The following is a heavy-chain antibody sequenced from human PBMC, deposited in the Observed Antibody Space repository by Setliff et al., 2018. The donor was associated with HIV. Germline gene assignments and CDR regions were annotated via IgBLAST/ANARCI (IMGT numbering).Heavy chain of an antibody. J-gene: IGHJ3*02. CDR3: ARIWVGWLQLGDAFDI. CDR1: GGTFSSYA. CDR2: IIPIFGTA. Sequence: ASVKVSCKASGGTFSSYAISWVRQAPGQGLEWMGGIIPIFGTANYAQKFQGRVTITRDTSASTAYMELSSLRSEDTAVYYCARIWVGWLQLGDAFDIWGQGTMVTVSS. D-gene: IGHD5-12*01. V-gene: IGHV1-69*05.